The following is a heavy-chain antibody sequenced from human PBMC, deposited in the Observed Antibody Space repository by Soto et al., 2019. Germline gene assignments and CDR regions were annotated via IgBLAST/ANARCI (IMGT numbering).Heavy chain of an antibody. CDR3: ARLRSGFDAFDI. V-gene: IGHV3-9*01. Sequence: EVQLVESGGGLVQPGRSLRLSCAASGFTFDDYATHWVRQAPGKGLEWVSGISWNSGSIGYADSVKGRFTISRDNAKHSLYLQMNSLRAEDTALYYCARLRSGFDAFDIWGQGTMVTVSS. D-gene: IGHD3-22*01. CDR2: ISWNSGSI. CDR1: GFTFDDYA. J-gene: IGHJ3*02.